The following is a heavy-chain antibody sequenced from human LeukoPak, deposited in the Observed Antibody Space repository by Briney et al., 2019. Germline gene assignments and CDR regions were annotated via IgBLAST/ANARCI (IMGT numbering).Heavy chain of an antibody. V-gene: IGHV1-69*05. Sequence: SVKVSCKASGGTFSSYAISWVRQAPGQGLEWMGRIIPIFGTANYAQKFQGRVTITTDESASTAYMELSSLRSEDTAVYYCARDALDFWSGYHDYWGQGTLVTVSS. J-gene: IGHJ4*02. CDR2: IIPIFGTA. D-gene: IGHD3-3*01. CDR3: ARDALDFWSGYHDY. CDR1: GGTFSSYA.